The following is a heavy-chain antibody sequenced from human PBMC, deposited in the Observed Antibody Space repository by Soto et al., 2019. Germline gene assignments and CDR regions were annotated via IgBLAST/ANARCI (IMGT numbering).Heavy chain of an antibody. V-gene: IGHV1-2*02. CDR1: GYPFSDYY. CDR2: VDPNNGDT. CDR3: TRRPMWRPPLIKDYGMDV. Sequence: QVQLVQSGAEVKKPGSSVRVSCKASGYPFSDYYMHWVRQAPGRRPEWMGWVDPNNGDTHYVQKVKGRVTMTADISISTGYMGLTRLASGDTALYYCTRRPMWRPPLIKDYGMDVWGQGTTVIVSS. J-gene: IGHJ6*02. D-gene: IGHD3-16*01.